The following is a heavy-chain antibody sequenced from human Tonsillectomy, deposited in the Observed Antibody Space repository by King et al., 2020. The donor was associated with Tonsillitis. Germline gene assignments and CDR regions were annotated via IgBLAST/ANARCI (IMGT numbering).Heavy chain of an antibody. V-gene: IGHV3-9*01. J-gene: IGHJ4*02. CDR3: AKDLTAVLPSAFDY. CDR2: ISWNSGSI. Sequence: VQLVESGGGLVQPGRSLRLSCAASGFTFDNYAMHWVRQAPGKGLEWVSGISWNSGSIGYADSVRGRFTISRDNAKNSLYLQMHSLRAEDTAFYYCAKDLTAVLPSAFDYWGQGTLVTVSS. CDR1: GFTFDNYA.